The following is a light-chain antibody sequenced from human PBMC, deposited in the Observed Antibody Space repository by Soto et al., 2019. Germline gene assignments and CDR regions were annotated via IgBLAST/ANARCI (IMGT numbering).Light chain of an antibody. V-gene: IGLV2-8*01. CDR3: SSFAGGGNPVL. CDR1: SSDVGGYNY. J-gene: IGLJ2*01. CDR2: EVT. Sequence: QSALTQPPSASGSLGQSVTISCTGTSSDVGGYNYVSWHQQHPGKAHKVMIYEVTKRPPGVPDRFSGSKSGNTASLTVSGLQAEDEAYYYCSSFAGGGNPVLLGGGTKLTVL.